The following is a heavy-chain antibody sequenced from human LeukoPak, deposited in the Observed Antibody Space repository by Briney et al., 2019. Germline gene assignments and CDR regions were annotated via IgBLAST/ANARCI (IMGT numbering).Heavy chain of an antibody. CDR1: GFTFSSFW. Sequence: GGSLRLSCAVSGFTFSSFWMSWVRQAPGRGLEWVANIHPEGNEKYHVESVKGRFTISRDNAKNLLFLQMNGLRVEDTAVYYCARGDDFSGDHWGQGTLVTVSS. CDR3: ARGDDFSGDH. D-gene: IGHD1-1*01. V-gene: IGHV3-7*04. J-gene: IGHJ4*02. CDR2: IHPEGNEK.